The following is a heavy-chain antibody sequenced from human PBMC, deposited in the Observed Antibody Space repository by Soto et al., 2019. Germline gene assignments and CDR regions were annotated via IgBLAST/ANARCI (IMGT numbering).Heavy chain of an antibody. CDR2: IRTGDGNT. CDR1: GYTFTHYA. V-gene: IGHV1-3*04. J-gene: IGHJ4*02. D-gene: IGHD6-13*01. CDR3: ARENPPAAGSYYDY. Sequence: VSAVKVSCKASGYTFTHYAMHWVRQAPGQRLEWMGWIRTGDGNTDYSQKFQGRVTITRDTSAGTTYMELSGLRSEDTAVYYCARENPPAAGSYYDYWGQGTQVTVS.